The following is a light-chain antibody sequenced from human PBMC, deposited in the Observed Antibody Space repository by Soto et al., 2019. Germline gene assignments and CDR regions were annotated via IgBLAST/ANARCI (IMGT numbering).Light chain of an antibody. CDR3: QQYNSPAT. J-gene: IGKJ2*01. V-gene: IGKV3-20*01. CDR2: GAS. CDR1: QSVSSTY. Sequence: EIVLTQSPGTLSLSPGERATLSCRASQSVSSTYLAWYQQKPGQAPRLLIYGASNRATGIPDRFSGSGSGTEFTLTITSLQPDDLGTYYCQQYNSPATFGQGTKLEIK.